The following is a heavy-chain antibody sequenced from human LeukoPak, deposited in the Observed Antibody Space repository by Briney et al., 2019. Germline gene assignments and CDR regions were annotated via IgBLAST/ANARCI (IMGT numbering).Heavy chain of an antibody. Sequence: ASVKVSCKVSGYTLTELSMHWVRQAPGQGLEWMGGFDPEDGETIYAQKFQCRVTITKDTSTDTAYRELSSLRSEDTAVYYCATAKEYSGWSQQIDYWGQGTLVTGSS. CDR3: ATAKEYSGWSQQIDY. CDR1: GYTLTELS. V-gene: IGHV1-24*01. J-gene: IGHJ4*02. CDR2: FDPEDGET. D-gene: IGHD6-19*01.